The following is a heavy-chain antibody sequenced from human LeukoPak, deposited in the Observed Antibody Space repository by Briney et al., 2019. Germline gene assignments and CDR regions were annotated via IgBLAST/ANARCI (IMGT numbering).Heavy chain of an antibody. CDR3: ARLLVAAQRGGEYYYYMDV. CDR2: IYYSGSS. V-gene: IGHV4-39*01. CDR1: GGSISSSSYY. D-gene: IGHD6-6*01. Sequence: SETLSLTCTVSGGSISSSSYYWGWIRQPPGKGLEWIGSIYYSGSSYSNPSLKSRVTISVDTSKNQFSLKLSSVTAAATAVYYCARLLVAAQRGGEYYYYMDVWGKGTTVTVSS. J-gene: IGHJ6*03.